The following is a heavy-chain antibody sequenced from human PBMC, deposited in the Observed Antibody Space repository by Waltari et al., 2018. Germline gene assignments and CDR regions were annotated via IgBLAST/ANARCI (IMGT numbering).Heavy chain of an antibody. CDR3: ATVFI. CDR1: GYSLTELS. CDR2: FEPENGET. J-gene: IGHJ3*02. Sequence: QVHLIQSGAEVKKPGASVKVSCKVSGYSLTELSINWVRQAPGNGLESMGGFEPENGETIYAQKFQGRVTMTKDTSTDTAYRELSSLRSEDTAMYYCATVFIWGQGTMVTVSS. V-gene: IGHV1-24*01.